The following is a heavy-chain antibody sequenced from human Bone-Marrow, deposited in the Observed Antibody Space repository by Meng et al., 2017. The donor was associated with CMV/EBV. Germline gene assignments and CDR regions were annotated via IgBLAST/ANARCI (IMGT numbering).Heavy chain of an antibody. V-gene: IGHV4-34*01. CDR2: INHSGST. CDR1: GGSFSGYY. J-gene: IGHJ5*02. CDR3: ARGLRCSSTSCYRFDH. D-gene: IGHD2-2*01. Sequence: YGGSFSGYYWSWIRQPPGKGLEWIGEINHSGSTNYNPSLKSRVTISVDTSKNQFSLKLSSVTAADTAVYYCARGLRCSSTSCYRFDHWGQGTLVTVSS.